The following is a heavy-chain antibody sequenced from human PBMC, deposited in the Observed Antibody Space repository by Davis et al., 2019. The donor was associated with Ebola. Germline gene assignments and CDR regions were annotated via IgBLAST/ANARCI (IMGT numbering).Heavy chain of an antibody. V-gene: IGHV3-21*01. D-gene: IGHD3-10*01. Sequence: PGGSLRLSCAASGFTFGSYWMTWVRQAPGKGLQWVASITRTGDSIYYAGSLEGRFTISRDNAKSSLYLQMNSLRAADTAVYYCARANGFREYRPYYYYYYLDVWGKGTTVTVSS. CDR2: ITRTGDSI. CDR1: GFTFGSYW. CDR3: ARANGFREYRPYYYYYYLDV. J-gene: IGHJ6*03.